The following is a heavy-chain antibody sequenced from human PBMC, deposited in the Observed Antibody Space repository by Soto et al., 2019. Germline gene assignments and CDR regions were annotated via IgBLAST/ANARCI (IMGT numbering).Heavy chain of an antibody. D-gene: IGHD2-2*01. CDR1: GYTFIGYY. CDR2: INPQTGAP. V-gene: IGHV1-2*04. J-gene: IGHJ5*02. Sequence: QVHLVQSGPETRTPGASVRVSCKASGYTFIGYYIHWIRQAPGQGLEWMGYINPQTGAPTCAQKFTGYVTMARDTTRRTAYMELKTLTSNYTAVYYCAKARGISSARLITGFDPWGQGTLVSVSS. CDR3: AKARGISSARLITGFDP.